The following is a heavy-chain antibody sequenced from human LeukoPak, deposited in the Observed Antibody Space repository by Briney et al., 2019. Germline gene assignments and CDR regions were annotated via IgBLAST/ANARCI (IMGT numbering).Heavy chain of an antibody. V-gene: IGHV1-2*04. CDR3: ARDGGYYDTYDAFDI. J-gene: IGHJ3*02. CDR2: INPNSGGT. D-gene: IGHD3-22*01. CDR1: GYTFTGYY. Sequence: GASVKVSCKASGYTFTGYYMHWVRQAPGQGLKWMGWINPNSGGTNYAQKFQGWVTMTRDTSISTAYMELSRLRSDDTAVYYCARDGGYYDTYDAFDIWGQGTMVTVSS.